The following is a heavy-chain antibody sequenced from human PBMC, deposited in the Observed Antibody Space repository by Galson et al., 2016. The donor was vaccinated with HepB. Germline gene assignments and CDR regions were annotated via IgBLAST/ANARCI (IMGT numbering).Heavy chain of an antibody. J-gene: IGHJ5*01. V-gene: IGHV1-3*01. Sequence: SVKVSCKASGYTFTSYTLHWVRQAPGQRLEWMGWINADSGNTKYSQKFQDRVTITRDTSASTAYMELSSLRSEDTAMYYCAGDVTPNCGDDCYWRWFDPWGQGTLVTVSS. CDR1: GYTFTSYT. CDR2: INADSGNT. CDR3: AGDVTPNCGDDCYWRWFDP. D-gene: IGHD2-21*02.